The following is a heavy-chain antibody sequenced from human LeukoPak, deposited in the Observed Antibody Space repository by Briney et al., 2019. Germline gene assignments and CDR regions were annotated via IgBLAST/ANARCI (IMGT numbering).Heavy chain of an antibody. CDR2: MSGSGGST. Sequence: QPGGSLRLSCAASGFTFSSYAMSWVRQAPGQGLEWVSAMSGSGGSTYYADSVKGRFTISRDNSKNTLYLQMNSLRAEDTAVYYCAKGLRFLEWLLFTPFDYWGQGTLVTVSS. D-gene: IGHD3-3*01. CDR1: GFTFSSYA. CDR3: AKGLRFLEWLLFTPFDY. V-gene: IGHV3-23*01. J-gene: IGHJ4*02.